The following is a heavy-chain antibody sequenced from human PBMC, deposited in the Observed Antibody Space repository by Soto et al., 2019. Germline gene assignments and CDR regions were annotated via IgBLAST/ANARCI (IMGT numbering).Heavy chain of an antibody. CDR1: GGSISSGDYY. CDR2: IYFSGTT. CDR3: ARRDRSGFSYWLDT. Sequence: SETLSLTCTVSGGSISSGDYYWSWIRQHPGKGLEWIGTIYFSGTTYYNPSLKSRVTISVDTSKNQFSLNLSSVTAADTAVYYCARRDRSGFSYWLDTWGQGTLVAVSS. V-gene: IGHV4-31*03. J-gene: IGHJ5*02. D-gene: IGHD3-22*01.